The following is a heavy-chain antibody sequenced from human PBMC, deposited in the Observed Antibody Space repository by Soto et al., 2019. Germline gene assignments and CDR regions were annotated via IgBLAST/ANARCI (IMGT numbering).Heavy chain of an antibody. J-gene: IGHJ5*02. CDR2: IHHSGNT. V-gene: IGHV4-4*02. CDR1: GDSINNNYW. D-gene: IGHD2-2*01. CDR3: ATRPAADWFDP. Sequence: QVQLQESGPGLVKPSGTLSLTCAVSGDSINNNYWCSWVRQPPGKGLEWIGEIHHSGNTNYNPSLKRRVTISVDKSKNQFSLKLTSVTAADTAVYYCATRPAADWFDPWGQGTLVTVSS.